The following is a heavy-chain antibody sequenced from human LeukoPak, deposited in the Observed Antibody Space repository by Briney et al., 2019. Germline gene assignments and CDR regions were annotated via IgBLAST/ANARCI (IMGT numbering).Heavy chain of an antibody. D-gene: IGHD3-10*01. CDR2: ISGSGGST. Sequence: GGSLRLSCAASGFTFSSYAMSWVRQAPGKGLEWVSAISGSGGSTYYADSVKGRFTISRDNSKNTLYLQMNSLRAEDTAAYYCAKDLETLKWFGASDLGFDYWGQGTLVTVSS. CDR3: AKDLETLKWFGASDLGFDY. CDR1: GFTFSSYA. J-gene: IGHJ4*02. V-gene: IGHV3-23*01.